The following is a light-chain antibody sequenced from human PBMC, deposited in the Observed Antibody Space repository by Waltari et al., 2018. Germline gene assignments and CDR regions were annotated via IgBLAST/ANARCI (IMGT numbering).Light chain of an antibody. CDR3: CSYAGLGIYV. V-gene: IGLV1-40*01. Sequence: QSVLTQAPSVSGAPGQRVTISCTGGDSSIASFGVNWYQHLPGRVPKLPIYETTKRPSGVPDRFSGSKSGTSASLAIEGLQPEDEGDYYCCSYAGLGIYVFGTGTKVTVL. J-gene: IGLJ1*01. CDR1: DSSIASFG. CDR2: ETT.